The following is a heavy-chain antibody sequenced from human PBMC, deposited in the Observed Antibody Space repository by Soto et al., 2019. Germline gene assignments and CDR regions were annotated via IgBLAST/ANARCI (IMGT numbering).Heavy chain of an antibody. J-gene: IGHJ6*02. CDR1: GFTFSSYA. CDR2: ISYDGSNK. D-gene: IGHD2-8*01. Sequence: LRLSCAASGFTFSSYAMHWVRQAPGKGLEWVAVISYDGSNKYYADSVKGRFTISRDNSKNTLYLQMNSLRAEDTAVYYCAREIVLMVYAIQGGMDVWGQGTTVTVSS. CDR3: AREIVLMVYAIQGGMDV. V-gene: IGHV3-30-3*01.